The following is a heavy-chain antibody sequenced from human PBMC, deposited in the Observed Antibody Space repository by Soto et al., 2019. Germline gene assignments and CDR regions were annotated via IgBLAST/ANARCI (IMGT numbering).Heavy chain of an antibody. Sequence: EVQLLESGGGLVQPGGSLRLSCAASGFTFSSYAMSWVRQAPGKGLEWVSAISGSGGSTYYADSVKGRFTISRDNSKNTLYQQMNSLRAEDTAVYYCAKREHLRYFDWSTGLFDYWGQGTLVNVSS. J-gene: IGHJ4*02. D-gene: IGHD3-9*01. CDR2: ISGSGGST. CDR1: GFTFSSYA. CDR3: AKREHLRYFDWSTGLFDY. V-gene: IGHV3-23*01.